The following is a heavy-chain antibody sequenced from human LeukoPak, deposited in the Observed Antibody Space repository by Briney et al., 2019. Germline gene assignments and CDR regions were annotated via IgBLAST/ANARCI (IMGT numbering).Heavy chain of an antibody. V-gene: IGHV4-39*01. CDR2: IYYSGST. J-gene: IGHJ4*02. CDR3: RGETSSRSGY. D-gene: IGHD6-13*01. CDR1: GGSISSSSYY. Sequence: ASETLSLTCTVSGGSISSSSYYWGWIRQPPGKGLEWIGSIYYSGSTYYNPSLKSRVTISVDTSKNQFSLKLSSVTAADTAVYYCRGETSSRSGYWGQGTLVTVSS.